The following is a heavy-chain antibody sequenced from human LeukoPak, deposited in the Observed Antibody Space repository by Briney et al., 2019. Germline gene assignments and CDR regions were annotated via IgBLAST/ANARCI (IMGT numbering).Heavy chain of an antibody. D-gene: IGHD3-10*01. CDR1: GGTFSSYA. CDR3: ARSSYGSGSSADFDY. Sequence: SVKVSCKASGGTFSSYAISWVRQAPGQGLEWMGGIIPIFGTANYAQKFRGRVTITADESTSTAYMELSSLRSEDTAVYYCARSSYGSGSSADFDYWGQGTLVTVSS. CDR2: IIPIFGTA. J-gene: IGHJ4*02. V-gene: IGHV1-69*13.